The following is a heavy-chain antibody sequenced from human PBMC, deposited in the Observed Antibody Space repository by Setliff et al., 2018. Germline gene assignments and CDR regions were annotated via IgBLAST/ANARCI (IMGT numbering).Heavy chain of an antibody. Sequence: GGSLRLSCAASGFSFSNYWMHWVRQAPGKGLGWVSAISGSGGSTYYADSVKGRFTISRDNSKNTLYLQMNSLRAEDTAVYYCAKGVNIVVVPAAIDYWGQGTLVTVSS. D-gene: IGHD2-2*02. J-gene: IGHJ4*02. V-gene: IGHV3-23*01. CDR2: ISGSGGST. CDR3: AKGVNIVVVPAAIDY. CDR1: GFSFSNYW.